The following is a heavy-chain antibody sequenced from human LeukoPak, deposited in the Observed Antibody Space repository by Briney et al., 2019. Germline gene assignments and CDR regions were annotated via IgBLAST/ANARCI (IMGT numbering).Heavy chain of an antibody. J-gene: IGHJ4*02. D-gene: IGHD2-15*01. CDR3: AKDRELDS. CDR1: GYKFTAYY. V-gene: IGHV1-2*02. Sequence: VASVKVSCKASGYKFTAYYIHWVRQAPRQGLEWMGWINPNTGGTNYAQNFQGRVTMTRDTSISTAYMELSSLTSDDTAIYYCAKDRELDSWGQGTLVTVSS. CDR2: INPNTGGT.